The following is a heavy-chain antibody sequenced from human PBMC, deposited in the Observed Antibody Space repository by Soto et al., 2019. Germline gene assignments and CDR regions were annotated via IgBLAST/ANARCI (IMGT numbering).Heavy chain of an antibody. J-gene: IGHJ4*02. CDR3: ARDRGWFGEVPFDY. D-gene: IGHD3-10*01. CDR1: GFTFSSYW. CDR2: INSDGSST. Sequence: EVQLVESGGGLVQPGGSLRLYCAASGFTFSSYWMHWVRQAPGKGLVWVSRINSDGSSTSYADSVKGRFTISRDNAKNTLYLQMNSLRAEDTAVYYCARDRGWFGEVPFDYWGQGTLVTVSS. V-gene: IGHV3-74*01.